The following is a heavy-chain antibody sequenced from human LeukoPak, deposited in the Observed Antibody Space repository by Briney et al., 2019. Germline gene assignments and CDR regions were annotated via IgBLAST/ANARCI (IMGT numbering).Heavy chain of an antibody. V-gene: IGHV4-31*03. CDR1: GGSISRGGYY. Sequence: TLSLTCTVSGGSISRGGYYWSWIRQHPGKGLEYIGYICYSGSIYYNPSLKSRVTISLDPSKNQFSLKLSSVTAADTAVYYCARDRGYSYGCDAFDIWGQGTMVTVSS. J-gene: IGHJ3*02. CDR3: ARDRGYSYGCDAFDI. D-gene: IGHD5-18*01. CDR2: ICYSGSI.